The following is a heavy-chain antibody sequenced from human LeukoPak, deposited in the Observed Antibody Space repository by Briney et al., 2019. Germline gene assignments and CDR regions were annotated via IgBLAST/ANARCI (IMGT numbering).Heavy chain of an antibody. CDR2: INPRDTYT. CDR1: GYSFITNW. V-gene: IGHV5-10-1*01. D-gene: IGHD3-10*01. J-gene: IGHJ4*02. Sequence: GESLKISCKGSGYSFITNWISWVREMPGKGLEWMGTINPRDTYTNYSPSFQGHVTISADKSISTAYLQWSSLKASDTAMYYCARRRGGLFDYWGQGTLVTVSS. CDR3: ARRRGGLFDY.